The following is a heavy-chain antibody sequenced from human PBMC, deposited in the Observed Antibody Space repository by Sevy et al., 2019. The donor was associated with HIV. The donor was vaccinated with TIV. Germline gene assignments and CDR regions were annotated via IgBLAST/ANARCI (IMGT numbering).Heavy chain of an antibody. CDR1: GFTFSSYD. D-gene: IGHD3-22*01. J-gene: IGHJ4*02. CDR3: ARVNYDSSGYYYSY. V-gene: IGHV3-13*01. CDR2: IGTAGDT. Sequence: GGSLRLSCAASGFTFSSYDMHWVRQATGKGLEWVSAIGTAGDTYYPGSVKGRFTISRENAKNSLYLKMNSLRAGDTAVYYCARVNYDSSGYYYSYWGQGTLVTVSS.